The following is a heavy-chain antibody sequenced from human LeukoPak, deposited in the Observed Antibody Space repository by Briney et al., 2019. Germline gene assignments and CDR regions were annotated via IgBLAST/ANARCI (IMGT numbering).Heavy chain of an antibody. Sequence: PSETLSLTCTVSSGSISNYYWSWIRQSAGKGLEWIGRISSSGSTNYNPSLKSRVTMSVDTSKNRFSLNLTSVTAADTAVYYCARLRLIGSPCFDYWGQGTLVTVSS. CDR3: ARLRLIGSPCFDY. CDR2: ISSSGST. CDR1: SGSISNYY. J-gene: IGHJ4*02. D-gene: IGHD3-16*02. V-gene: IGHV4-4*07.